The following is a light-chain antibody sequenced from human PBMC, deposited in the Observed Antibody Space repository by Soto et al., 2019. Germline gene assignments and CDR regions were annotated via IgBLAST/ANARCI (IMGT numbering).Light chain of an antibody. J-gene: IGLJ1*01. CDR2: DVS. CDR3: CSYAGSYV. V-gene: IGLV2-11*01. CDR1: SSDVGGYNY. Sequence: QSALTQPRSVSGSPGQSVTISCTGTSSDVGGYNYVSWYQQHPGKAPKLMIYDVSKRPSGVPDRFSGSKSVNTAHLTISGLQAEDEADSYCCSYAGSYVFGTGTKVTVL.